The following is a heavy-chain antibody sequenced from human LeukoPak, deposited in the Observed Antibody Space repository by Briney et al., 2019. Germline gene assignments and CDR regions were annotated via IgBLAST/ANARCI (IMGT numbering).Heavy chain of an antibody. V-gene: IGHV3-30-3*01. J-gene: IGHJ4*02. CDR2: ISYDGSNK. Sequence: GGSLRLSCAASGFTFSYYAMHWVRQAPGKGLEWVAVISYDGSNKYYADSVKGRFTISRDNSKNTLYVQMNSLRAEDTAVYYCARSGREGYPAINFWGQGTLVTVSS. D-gene: IGHD3-16*02. CDR1: GFTFSYYA. CDR3: ARSGREGYPAINF.